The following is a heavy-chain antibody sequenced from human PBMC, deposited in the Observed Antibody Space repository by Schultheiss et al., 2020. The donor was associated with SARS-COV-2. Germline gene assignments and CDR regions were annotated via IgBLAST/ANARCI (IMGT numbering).Heavy chain of an antibody. CDR3: ARVGPGGSYYYMDV. CDR1: GYTFTSYY. D-gene: IGHD1-14*01. Sequence: SVKVSCKASGYTFTSYYMHWVRQAPGQGLEWMGGIIPIFGTANYAQKFQGRVTITADESTSTAYMELSSLRSEDTAVYYCARVGPGGSYYYMDVWGKGTTVTVSS. J-gene: IGHJ6*03. CDR2: IIPIFGTA. V-gene: IGHV1-69*13.